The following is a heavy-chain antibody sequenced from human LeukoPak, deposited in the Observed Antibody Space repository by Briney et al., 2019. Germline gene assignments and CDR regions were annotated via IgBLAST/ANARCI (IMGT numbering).Heavy chain of an antibody. CDR3: ARRLYGGNFDN. CDR1: GGSFSGYY. J-gene: IGHJ4*02. D-gene: IGHD4-23*01. V-gene: IGHV4-59*01. CDR2: IYYSGST. Sequence: SETLSLTCAVYGGSFSGYYWSWIRQPPGKGLECIGYIYYSGSTSYSPSLKSRVTISVDTSKNQFSLKLSSVAAADTAVYYCARRLYGGNFDNWGQGTLVTVSS.